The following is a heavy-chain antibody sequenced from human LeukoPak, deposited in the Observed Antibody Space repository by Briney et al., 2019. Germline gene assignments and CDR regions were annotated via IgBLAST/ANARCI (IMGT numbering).Heavy chain of an antibody. J-gene: IGHJ4*02. D-gene: IGHD4-17*01. CDR3: ARVSPLYLYGVD. Sequence: PGGSLRLSCAASGFTFSSYEMNWVRQAPGKGLEWVSYISSSGSTIYYADSVKGRFTISRGNAKNSLYLQMNSLRAEDTAVYYCARVSPLYLYGVDWGQGTLVTVSS. V-gene: IGHV3-48*03. CDR2: ISSSGSTI. CDR1: GFTFSSYE.